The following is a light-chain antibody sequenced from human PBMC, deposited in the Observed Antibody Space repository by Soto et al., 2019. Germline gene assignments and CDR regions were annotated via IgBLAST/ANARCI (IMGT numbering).Light chain of an antibody. J-gene: IGKJ5*01. CDR3: QQRSNGPPIT. V-gene: IGKV3-11*01. Sequence: EIVLTQSPATLSLSPGERATLSCRASQSVSSYLAWYQQKPGQAPRLLIYDASNRATGIPARFSGSGSGTDFTPPISSLEPADFSVYYCQQRSNGPPITFGQGTRLEIK. CDR1: QSVSSY. CDR2: DAS.